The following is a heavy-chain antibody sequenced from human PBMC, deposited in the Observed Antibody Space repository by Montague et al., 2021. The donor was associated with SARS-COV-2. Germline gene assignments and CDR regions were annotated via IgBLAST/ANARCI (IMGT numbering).Heavy chain of an antibody. CDR2: IYYSGST. D-gene: IGHD3-10*01. CDR1: GGSISTDY. Sequence: SETLSLTCTVSGGSISTDYWCWIWQRPAKGLERIWYIYYSGSTNSYPSLKSRVTISLDTSKNQFPLNLNSVTAADTAAYFCVCAEITMVRGVNGWDFDVWGQGTLVTVSS. V-gene: IGHV4-59*01. J-gene: IGHJ3*01. CDR3: VCAEITMVRGVNGWDFDV.